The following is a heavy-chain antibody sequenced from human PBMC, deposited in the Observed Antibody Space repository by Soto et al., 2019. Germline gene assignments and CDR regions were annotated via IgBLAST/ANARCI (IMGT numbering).Heavy chain of an antibody. J-gene: IGHJ6*02. D-gene: IGHD5-18*01. V-gene: IGHV3-53*02. CDR3: ARGRGYSYGYYYYGMDV. CDR1: GFTVSSNY. Sequence: EVQLVETGGGLIQPGGSLRLSCAASGFTVSSNYMSWVRQAPGKGLEWVSVIHSGGSTYYADSVKGRFTISRDNSKNTLYLQMNSLRAEDTAVYYCARGRGYSYGYYYYGMDVWGQGTTVTVSS. CDR2: IHSGGST.